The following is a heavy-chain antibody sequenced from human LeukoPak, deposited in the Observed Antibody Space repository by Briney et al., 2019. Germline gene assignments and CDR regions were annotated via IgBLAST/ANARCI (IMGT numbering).Heavy chain of an antibody. CDR3: ARDGSGFNYYYYYMDV. J-gene: IGHJ6*03. D-gene: IGHD6-19*01. V-gene: IGHV1-2*02. Sequence: ASVKVSCKASGYTFTSYGISWVRQAPGQGLEWMGWINPNSGGTNYAQKFQGRVTMTRDTSISTAYMELSRLRSDDTAVYYCARDGSGFNYYYYYMDVWGKGTTVTISS. CDR2: INPNSGGT. CDR1: GYTFTSYG.